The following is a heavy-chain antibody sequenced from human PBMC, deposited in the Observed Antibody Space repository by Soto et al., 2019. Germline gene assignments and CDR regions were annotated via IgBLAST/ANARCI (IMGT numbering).Heavy chain of an antibody. CDR3: ARGGITMIVVVIKDDAFDI. CDR1: GYTFTSYD. Sequence: QVQLLQSGAEVKKPGASVKVSCKASGYTFTSYDINWVRQATGQGLEWMGWMNPNGGNTGYAQKFQGRVTMTRNTSISTAYMQLSSLRSEDTAVYYCARGGITMIVVVIKDDAFDIWGQGTMVTVSS. J-gene: IGHJ3*02. V-gene: IGHV1-8*01. CDR2: MNPNGGNT. D-gene: IGHD3-22*01.